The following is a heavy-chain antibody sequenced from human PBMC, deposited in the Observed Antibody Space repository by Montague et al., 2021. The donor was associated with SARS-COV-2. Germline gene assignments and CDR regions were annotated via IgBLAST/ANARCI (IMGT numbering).Heavy chain of an antibody. CDR3: ARGRIEVSMIVVVLTGASYSMDV. Sequence: SETRSLTCAVYGGSFSGHYWSWIRQPPGKGLEWIGEINNSGSTNYNPSLKSRVTISVDTSKNQFSLKLHSVTAADTAVYYCARGRIEVSMIVVVLTGASYSMDVWGTGAPVTVSS. CDR2: INNSGST. J-gene: IGHJ6*03. D-gene: IGHD3-22*01. V-gene: IGHV4-34*01. CDR1: GGSFSGHY.